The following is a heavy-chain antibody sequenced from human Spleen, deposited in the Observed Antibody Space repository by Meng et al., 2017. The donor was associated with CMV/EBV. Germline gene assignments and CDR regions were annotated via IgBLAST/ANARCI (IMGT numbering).Heavy chain of an antibody. CDR1: GYTFTGYY. V-gene: IGHV1-2*02. CDR2: INPNSGGT. CDR3: AREIRGYYDILTGTSTYYYYYGMDV. J-gene: IGHJ6*02. Sequence: ASVKVSCKASGYTFTGYYMHWVRQAPGQGLEWMGWINPNSGGTNYAQKFQGRVTMTRDTSISTAHMELSRLRSDDTAVYYCAREIRGYYDILTGTSTYYYYYGMDVWGQGTTVTVSS. D-gene: IGHD3-9*01.